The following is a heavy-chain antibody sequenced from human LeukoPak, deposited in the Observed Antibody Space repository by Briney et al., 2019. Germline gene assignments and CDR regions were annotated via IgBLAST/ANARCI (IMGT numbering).Heavy chain of an antibody. CDR2: ISYDGSNK. J-gene: IGHJ4*02. V-gene: IGHV3-30-3*02. D-gene: IGHD3-3*01. CDR1: GFTFSSYA. CDR3: AKSENPSGYLFDY. Sequence: PGGSLRLSCAASGFTFSSYAMHWVRQAPGKGLEWVAVISYDGSNKYYADSVKGRFTISRDNSKNMLYLQMNSLRAEDTAVYYCAKSENPSGYLFDYWGQGTLVTVSS.